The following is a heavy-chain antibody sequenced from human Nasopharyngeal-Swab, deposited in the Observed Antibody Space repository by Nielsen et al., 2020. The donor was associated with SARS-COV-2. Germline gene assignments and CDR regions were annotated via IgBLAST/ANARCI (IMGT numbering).Heavy chain of an antibody. CDR2: ITSSSTYM. Sequence: VRQAPGKGLEWVSSITSSSTYMYYTDSVEGRFTISRDNAENSLFLQMNSLRGEDTAVYYCASRPRAGYWGQGTLVTVSS. CDR3: ASRPRAGY. V-gene: IGHV3-21*01. J-gene: IGHJ4*02.